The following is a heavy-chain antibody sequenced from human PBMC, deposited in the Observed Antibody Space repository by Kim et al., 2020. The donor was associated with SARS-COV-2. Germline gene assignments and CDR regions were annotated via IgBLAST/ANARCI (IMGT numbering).Heavy chain of an antibody. CDR3: AKETSGSKSYFDY. Sequence: GGSLRLSCVASGFTFSSYDINWVRQAPGKGLEWVSAIDARGAGTFYADSVKGRFTISRDNSKNTLYLQMNSLRAEDTAIYYCAKETSGSKSYFDYWGQGTLVTIS. D-gene: IGHD1-26*01. CDR2: IDARGAGT. V-gene: IGHV3-23*01. CDR1: GFTFSSYD. J-gene: IGHJ4*02.